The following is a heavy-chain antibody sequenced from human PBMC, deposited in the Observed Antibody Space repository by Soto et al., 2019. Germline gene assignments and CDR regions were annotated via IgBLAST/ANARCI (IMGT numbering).Heavy chain of an antibody. Sequence: QVQLVQSGAEVKKPGSSVKVSCKASGGTFSSYAISWVRQAPGQGLEWMGGIIPIFGTANYAQKFQGRVTITADESTSTVYMELSSLSSEDTAVYYCARDLPADDGGIYNWFDPWGQGTLVTVSS. D-gene: IGHD2-2*01. CDR2: IIPIFGTA. J-gene: IGHJ5*02. V-gene: IGHV1-69*01. CDR1: GGTFSSYA. CDR3: ARDLPADDGGIYNWFDP.